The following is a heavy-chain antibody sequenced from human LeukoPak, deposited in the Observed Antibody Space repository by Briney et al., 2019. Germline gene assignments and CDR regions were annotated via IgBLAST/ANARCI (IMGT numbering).Heavy chain of an antibody. Sequence: ASVKVSCKASGYTFTSYGISWVRQAPGQGLEWMGWISAYNGNTNYAQKLQGRVTMTTDTSTSTAYVELRSLRSDDTAVYYCARLVLLWFGSDYWGQGTLVTVSS. V-gene: IGHV1-18*01. CDR2: ISAYNGNT. CDR1: GYTFTSYG. CDR3: ARLVLLWFGSDY. D-gene: IGHD3-10*01. J-gene: IGHJ4*02.